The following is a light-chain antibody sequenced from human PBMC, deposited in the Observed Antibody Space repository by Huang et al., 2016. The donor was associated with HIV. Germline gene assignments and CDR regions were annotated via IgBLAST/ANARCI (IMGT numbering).Light chain of an antibody. CDR1: QSLLYSSNNKNY. CDR2: WAS. J-gene: IGKJ1*01. Sequence: DIVMTQSPDSLTVSLCERATIHCKSSQSLLYSSNNKNYLNWYQQRLGQPPTLLIYWASARESGVPDRFSGSGSGTNFTLTISSLQAEDVAVYYCQQYYSSLWTFGQGTKVEIK. CDR3: QQYYSSLWT. V-gene: IGKV4-1*01.